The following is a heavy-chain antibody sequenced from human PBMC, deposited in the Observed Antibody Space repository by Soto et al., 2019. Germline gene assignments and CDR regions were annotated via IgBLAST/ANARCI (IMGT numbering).Heavy chain of an antibody. CDR2: ISAYNGNT. CDR1: GYTFTSYG. J-gene: IGHJ6*02. D-gene: IGHD6-19*01. CDR3: EIFGFCYSSGGYTPTPGYGMDV. Sequence: GASVKVSCKASGYTFTSYGISWVRQAPGQGLEWMGWISAYNGNTNYAQKLKGRVTMTTDTSTSTAYMELRSLRSDDTAVYYYEIFGFCYSSGGYTPTPGYGMDVWGQGTTVTVSS. V-gene: IGHV1-18*01.